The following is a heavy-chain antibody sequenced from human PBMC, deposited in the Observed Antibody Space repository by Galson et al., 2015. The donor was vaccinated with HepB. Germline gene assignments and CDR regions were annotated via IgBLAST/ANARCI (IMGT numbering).Heavy chain of an antibody. CDR1: GFTFNIYA. D-gene: IGHD3-22*01. CDR2: ISSDENNK. V-gene: IGHV3-30-3*01. J-gene: IGHJ3*01. Sequence: SLRLSCAASGFTFNIYAMHWVRQAPGKGLEWVALISSDENNKFYVDSVKGRFTISRDNSQSTLFLQMNSLTLEDTAVYDCARPTPYYYDSSGYSDAFHVWGQGTMVTVSS. CDR3: ARPTPYYYDSSGYSDAFHV.